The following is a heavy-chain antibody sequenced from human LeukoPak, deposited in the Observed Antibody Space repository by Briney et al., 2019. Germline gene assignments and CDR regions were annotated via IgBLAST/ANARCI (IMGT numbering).Heavy chain of an antibody. D-gene: IGHD2-15*01. V-gene: IGHV3-48*02. Sequence: GGSLRLSCAASGFTFSSYTMNWVRQAPGKGLEWISYITSSSSIISYADSVKGRFTISRDNARNSLYLQMNSLRDEDTAVYYCAREIRETVVTRHYYYGIDVWGQGTTVTVSS. CDR1: GFTFSSYT. CDR2: ITSSSSII. J-gene: IGHJ6*02. CDR3: AREIRETVVTRHYYYGIDV.